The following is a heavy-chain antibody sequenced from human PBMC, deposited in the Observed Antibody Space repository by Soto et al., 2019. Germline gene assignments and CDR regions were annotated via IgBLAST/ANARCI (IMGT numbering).Heavy chain of an antibody. CDR1: GASISSGGDY. D-gene: IGHD3-9*01. V-gene: IGHV4-31*01. J-gene: IGHJ4*02. CDR3: SSTLDVVSGYSPDFDF. CDR2: IYYSGSA. Sequence: QLQLQESGPGLVKPSETLSLTCTVSGASISSGGDYWSWIRQHPGKGLEWIGYIYYSGSADYNPSLKSLITMSVDTSKNQFSLKLSSVTAADTAINYCSSTLDVVSGYSPDFDFWGQGILVTVSS.